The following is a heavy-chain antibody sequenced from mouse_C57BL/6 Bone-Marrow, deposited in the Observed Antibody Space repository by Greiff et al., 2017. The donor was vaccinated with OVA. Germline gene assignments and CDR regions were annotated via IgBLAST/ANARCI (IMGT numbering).Heavy chain of an antibody. J-gene: IGHJ4*01. CDR1: GFSFNTYA. CDR3: VTYYYGSSLYAMDY. Sequence: EVKLEESGGGLVQPKGSLKLSCAASGFSFNTYAMNWVRQAPGKGLEWVARIRSKSNNYATYYADSVKDRFTISRDDSESMLYLQMNNLKTEDTAMYYCVTYYYGSSLYAMDYWGQGTSVTVSS. CDR2: IRSKSNNYAT. V-gene: IGHV10-1*01. D-gene: IGHD1-1*01.